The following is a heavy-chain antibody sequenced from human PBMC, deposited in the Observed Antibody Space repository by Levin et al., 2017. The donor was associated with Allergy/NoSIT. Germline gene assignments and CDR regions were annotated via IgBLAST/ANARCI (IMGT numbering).Heavy chain of an antibody. Sequence: PGGSLRLSCAASGFTVSSNYMSWVRQAPGKGLEWVSVIYSGGSTYYADSVKGRFTISRDNSKNTLYLQMNSLRAEDTAVYYCARVGIGSGSREDYFDYWGQGTLVTVSS. D-gene: IGHD6-19*01. V-gene: IGHV3-53*01. CDR3: ARVGIGSGSREDYFDY. J-gene: IGHJ4*02. CDR1: GFTVSSNY. CDR2: IYSGGST.